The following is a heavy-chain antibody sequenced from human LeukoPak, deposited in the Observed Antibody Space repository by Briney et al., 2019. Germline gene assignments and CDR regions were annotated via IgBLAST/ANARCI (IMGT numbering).Heavy chain of an antibody. CDR2: IWFDGSNK. D-gene: IGHD1-26*01. J-gene: IGHJ4*02. V-gene: IGHV3-33*06. CDR1: GFTFSSYG. CDR3: AKPFSGSYQYYFDH. Sequence: GRSLRLSCAASGFTFSSYGMHWVRQAPGKGLEWLALIWFDGSNKFYADSVQGRFTVSRDAPKVYLQMNTLRAEDTAIYYCAKPFSGSYQYYFDHWGQGALVTVSS.